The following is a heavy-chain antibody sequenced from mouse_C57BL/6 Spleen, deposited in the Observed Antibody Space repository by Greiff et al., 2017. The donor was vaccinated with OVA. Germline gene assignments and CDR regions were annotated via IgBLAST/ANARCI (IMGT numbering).Heavy chain of an antibody. Sequence: EVQRVESEGGLVQPGSSMKLSCTASGFTFSDYYMAWVRQVPEKGLEWVANINYDGSSTYYLDSLKSRFIISRDNAKNILYLQMSSLKSEDTATYYCASDGGSSLYDWGQGTTLTVSS. CDR3: ASDGGSSLYD. D-gene: IGHD1-1*01. CDR2: INYDGSST. V-gene: IGHV5-16*01. CDR1: GFTFSDYY. J-gene: IGHJ2*01.